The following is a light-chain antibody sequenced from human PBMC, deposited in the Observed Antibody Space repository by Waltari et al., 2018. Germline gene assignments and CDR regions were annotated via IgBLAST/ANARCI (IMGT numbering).Light chain of an antibody. CDR3: QQYNTYAS. CDR2: KAS. CDR1: QSISNW. V-gene: IGKV1-5*03. Sequence: IQMTQSPSSPSPSVGDRVTITCLASQSISNWLAWYQQKPGKAPILLIYKASILNSGVPSRFSGSGSGTQFTLTISSLQPGDFATYYCQQYNTYASFGQGTKLEIK. J-gene: IGKJ2*01.